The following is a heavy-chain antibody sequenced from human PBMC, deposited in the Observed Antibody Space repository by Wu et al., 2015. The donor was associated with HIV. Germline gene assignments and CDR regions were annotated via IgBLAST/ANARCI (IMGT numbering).Heavy chain of an antibody. CDR3: ARQRAYTSGWYIYDY. CDR1: GYTFTFYD. Sequence: EVKKPGASVKVSCKASGYTFTFYDINWVRQATGQGLEWMGWMNPNSGNTGYAQKFQGRITMTKNTSIRTAYMELSSLRSEDTAIYYCARQRAYTSGWYIYDYWGQGTLVTVSS. CDR2: MNPNSGNT. J-gene: IGHJ4*02. D-gene: IGHD6-19*01. V-gene: IGHV1-8*01.